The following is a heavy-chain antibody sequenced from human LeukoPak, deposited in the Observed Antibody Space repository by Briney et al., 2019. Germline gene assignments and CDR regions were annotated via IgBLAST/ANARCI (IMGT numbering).Heavy chain of an antibody. Sequence: GGSLRLSCAASGRSFSNNDMSWVRQAPGKGLEWVSSISDSGGSTYYADSVKGRFTISRDNSKNTLYLQMTNLRAADTAVYYCAKDLSRAVAADWFDPWDQGSLVTVSS. D-gene: IGHD6-19*01. CDR1: GRSFSNND. V-gene: IGHV3-23*01. CDR2: ISDSGGST. CDR3: AKDLSRAVAADWFDP. J-gene: IGHJ5*02.